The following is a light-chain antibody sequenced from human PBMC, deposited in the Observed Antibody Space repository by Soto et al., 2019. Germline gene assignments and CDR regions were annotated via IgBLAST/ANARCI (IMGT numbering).Light chain of an antibody. CDR2: ENN. CDR3: QSYDSSLSGYV. V-gene: IGLV1-40*01. J-gene: IGLJ1*01. CDR1: RSNIGAGYE. Sequence: QSVLTQPPSVSEAPGQRVTISCTGSRSNIGAGYEAHWYQQVPGTAPKLLIYENNNRPSGVPDRFSGSKSGTSASLAITGLQAEDDAEYYCQSYDSSLSGYVFVTGTKVTVL.